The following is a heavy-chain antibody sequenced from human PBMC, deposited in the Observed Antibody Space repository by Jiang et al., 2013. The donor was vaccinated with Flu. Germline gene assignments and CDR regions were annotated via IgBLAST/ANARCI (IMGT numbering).Heavy chain of an antibody. Sequence: VQLVESGGGLVKPGGSLRLSCAASGFTFSDYYMTWIRQAPGKGLEWVSYISSGGSTKYYADSVKGRFTISRDNAKDSLYLQMNSLRAEDTAVYYCAREVVVSGYPYYFDYVGPGNPGHRLL. CDR3: AREVVVSGYPYYFDY. CDR1: GFTFSDYY. V-gene: IGHV3-11*01. D-gene: IGHD3-22*01. J-gene: IGHJ4*02. CDR2: ISSGGSTK.